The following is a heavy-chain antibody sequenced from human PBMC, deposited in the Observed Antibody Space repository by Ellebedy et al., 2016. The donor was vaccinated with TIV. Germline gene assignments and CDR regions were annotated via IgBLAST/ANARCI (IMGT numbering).Heavy chain of an antibody. V-gene: IGHV3-9*01. D-gene: IGHD3-16*01. J-gene: IGHJ4*02. Sequence: GGSLRLSXAASGFTFDDYAMHWVRQAPGKGLEWVSGISWNSGSIGYADSVKGRFTISRDNSKNTLYLQMNSLRAEDTAVYYCAKGRLLRWGSPPDYWGQGTLVTVSS. CDR3: AKGRLLRWGSPPDY. CDR1: GFTFDDYA. CDR2: ISWNSGSI.